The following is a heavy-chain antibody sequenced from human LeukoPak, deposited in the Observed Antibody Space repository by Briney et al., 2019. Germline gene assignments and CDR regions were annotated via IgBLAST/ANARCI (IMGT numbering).Heavy chain of an antibody. CDR3: ARSPLGYCTDGVCYTGPYGMDV. Sequence: PGGSLRLSCAASGFTFSNYGMHWVRQAPGKGLEWVAVVWYDGSNKYYADSVKGRFTISRDNSKNTLYLQMNSLRAEDTAVYYCARSPLGYCTDGVCYTGPYGMDVWGQGTTVTVSS. J-gene: IGHJ6*02. V-gene: IGHV3-33*01. D-gene: IGHD2-8*01. CDR2: VWYDGSNK. CDR1: GFTFSNYG.